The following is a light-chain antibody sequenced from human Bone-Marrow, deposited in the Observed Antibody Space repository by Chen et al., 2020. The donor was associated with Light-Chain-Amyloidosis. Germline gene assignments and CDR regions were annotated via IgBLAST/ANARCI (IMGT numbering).Light chain of an antibody. CDR3: SSYASSSTRV. CDR1: SSDIGDYNY. CDR2: DVS. Sequence: QSALTQPASVSGSPGQSITISCTGTSSDIGDYNYVSWYQQHPGKAPKLMIYDVSNRPSRVSDRFSGSRSGVTASRTISGLEAEDEADYFCSSYASSSTRVFGGGTKLTVL. J-gene: IGLJ3*02. V-gene: IGLV2-14*01.